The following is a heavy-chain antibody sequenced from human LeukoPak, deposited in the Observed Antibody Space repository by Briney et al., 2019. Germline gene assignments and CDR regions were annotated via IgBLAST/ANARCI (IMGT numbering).Heavy chain of an antibody. V-gene: IGHV3-23*01. D-gene: IGHD4-17*01. J-gene: IGHJ4*02. CDR3: AKDRNDSGDYVFDH. CDR1: GFTFSNYV. Sequence: GGSLRLSCAASGFTFSNYVMSWVRQAPGKGLEWVSVIGRRGHFTNYADSVKGRFTISRDNSKDTLSLQMSSLRAEDTAIYYCAKDRNDSGDYVFDHWGQGILVTVSS. CDR2: IGRRGHFT.